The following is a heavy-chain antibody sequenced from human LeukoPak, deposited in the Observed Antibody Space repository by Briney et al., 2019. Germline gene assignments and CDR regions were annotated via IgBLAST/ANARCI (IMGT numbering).Heavy chain of an antibody. CDR3: ARVRDLWFGDFDY. CDR2: INPNSGDT. Sequence: WASVKVSCKASGYTFTSYYMHWVRQAPGQGLEWMGWINPNSGDTNYAQKFQGRVTMTRDTSISTAYMELSRLRSDDTAVYYCARVRDLWFGDFDYWGQGTLVTVSS. D-gene: IGHD3-10*01. V-gene: IGHV1-2*02. J-gene: IGHJ4*02. CDR1: GYTFTSYY.